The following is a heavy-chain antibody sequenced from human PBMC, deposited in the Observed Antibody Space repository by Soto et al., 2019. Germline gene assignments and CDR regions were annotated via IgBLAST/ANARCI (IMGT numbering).Heavy chain of an antibody. CDR2: TYYRSKWYN. CDR3: AREWAGTAMVPNYYYYYMDV. D-gene: IGHD5-18*01. V-gene: IGHV6-1*01. Sequence: QSQTLSLTCAISGDSVSSNSAAWNWIRQSPSRGLEWLGRTYYRSKWYNDYAVSVKSRITINPDTSKNQFSLQLNSVTPEDTAVYYCAREWAGTAMVPNYYYYYMDVWGKGTTVTVSS. CDR1: GDSVSSNSAA. J-gene: IGHJ6*03.